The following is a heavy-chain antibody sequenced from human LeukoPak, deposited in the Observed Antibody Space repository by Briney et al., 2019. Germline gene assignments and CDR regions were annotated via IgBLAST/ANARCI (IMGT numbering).Heavy chain of an antibody. CDR1: GGSISSGGYY. V-gene: IGHV4-31*03. J-gene: IGHJ4*02. CDR2: IYYSGST. Sequence: SQTLSLTCTVSGGSISSGGYYWSWIRQHPGKGLEWIGYIYYSGSTYYNPSLKSRVTISVDTSKNQFSLKLSSVTAADTAVYYCARERSGYSYGFRALFDYWAQGPRVTVPS. CDR3: ARERSGYSYGFRALFDY. D-gene: IGHD5-18*01.